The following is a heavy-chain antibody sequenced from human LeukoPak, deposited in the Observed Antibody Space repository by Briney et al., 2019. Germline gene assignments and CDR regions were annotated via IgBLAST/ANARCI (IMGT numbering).Heavy chain of an antibody. J-gene: IGHJ4*02. CDR3: ARVGGFVLMVYAEGYYFDY. V-gene: IGHV3-7*01. CDR1: GFTFSSYW. Sequence: GGSLRLSCAASGFTFSSYWMSWVRQAPGKGLEWAANIKQDGSEKYYVESSKGRFTISRDNAKNSLYRQMNSLRAEDTAVYYCARVGGFVLMVYAEGYYFDYWGQGTLVTVSS. CDR2: IKQDGSEK. D-gene: IGHD2-8*01.